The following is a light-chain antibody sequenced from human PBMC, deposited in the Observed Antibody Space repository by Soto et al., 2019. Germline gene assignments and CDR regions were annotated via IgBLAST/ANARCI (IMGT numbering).Light chain of an antibody. V-gene: IGKV3-20*01. CDR2: GAS. Sequence: EIVLTQSPGTLSLSPGERATLSCRASQSVSSSYLAWYQQKPGQAPRLLIYGASSRATGIPDRFSGSVSGTDFTLTISRLEPEDFAVYYGQQYGSSPLFAFGPGTKVYIK. CDR3: QQYGSSPLFA. CDR1: QSVSSSY. J-gene: IGKJ3*01.